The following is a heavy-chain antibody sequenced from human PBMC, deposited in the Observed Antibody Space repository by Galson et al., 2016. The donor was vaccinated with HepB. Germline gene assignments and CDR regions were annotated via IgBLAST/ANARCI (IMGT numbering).Heavy chain of an antibody. CDR2: IFYTGAT. V-gene: IGHV4-59*01. CDR1: VGSISDNY. Sequence: ETLSLTCSVSVGSISDNYWTWIRQPPGKGLEWIGSIFYTGATNYVPSLRRRVTMSVDTSKNQFSLKLISVTAADTAVYYCARFLGSGSRYFDFWGQGTLVTVSS. CDR3: ARFLGSGSRYFDF. J-gene: IGHJ4*02. D-gene: IGHD3-10*01.